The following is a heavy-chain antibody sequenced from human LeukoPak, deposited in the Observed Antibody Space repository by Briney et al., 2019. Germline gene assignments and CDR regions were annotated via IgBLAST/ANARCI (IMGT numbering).Heavy chain of an antibody. CDR1: GFTFSSYN. CDR3: ARDGYSSSWSDFDY. Sequence: GGSLRLSCTASGFTFSSYNMNWVRQAPGKGLEWVSYMRSSSNTIYYADSVKGRFTISRDNAKNSLYLQMNSLRDEDTAVYYCARDGYSSSWSDFDYGGQGTLVTVSS. V-gene: IGHV3-48*02. J-gene: IGHJ4*02. D-gene: IGHD6-13*01. CDR2: MRSSSNTI.